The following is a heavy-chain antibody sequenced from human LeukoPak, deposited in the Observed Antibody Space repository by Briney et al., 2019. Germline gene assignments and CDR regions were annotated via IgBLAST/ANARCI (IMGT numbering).Heavy chain of an antibody. CDR3: ATIFRGGSYWVLTGGPFDY. V-gene: IGHV1-24*01. CDR1: GYTLTELS. D-gene: IGHD1-26*01. CDR2: FDPEDGET. Sequence: ASVKVSCKVSGYTLTELSMHWVRQAPGKGLEWMGGFDPEDGETIYAQKFQGRVTMTEDTSTDTAYMELSSLRSEDTAVYYCATIFRGGSYWVLTGGPFDYWGQGTLVTVSS. J-gene: IGHJ4*02.